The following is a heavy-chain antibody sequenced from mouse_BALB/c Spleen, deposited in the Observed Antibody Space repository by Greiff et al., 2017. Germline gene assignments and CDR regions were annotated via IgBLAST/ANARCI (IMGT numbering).Heavy chain of an antibody. V-gene: IGHV1S135*01. D-gene: IGHD1-1*01. J-gene: IGHJ4*01. CDR3: ARPPYYYGSSPYAMDY. CDR1: GYAFTSYN. CDR2: IDPYNGGT. Sequence: EVKLQESGPELVKPGASVKVSCKASGYAFTSYNMYWVKQSHGKSLEWIGYIDPYNGGTSYNQKFKGKATLTVDKSSSTAYMHLNSLTSEDSAVYYCARPPYYYGSSPYAMDYWGQGTSVTVSS.